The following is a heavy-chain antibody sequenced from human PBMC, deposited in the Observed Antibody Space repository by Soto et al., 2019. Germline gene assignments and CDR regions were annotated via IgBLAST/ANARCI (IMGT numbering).Heavy chain of an antibody. CDR3: ARVPAEVYCSSTSCYEGVYNWFRP. V-gene: IGHV1-46*03. CDR2: IIPSGGST. D-gene: IGHD2-2*01. CDR1: SCSSTSYY. J-gene: IGHJ5*02. Sequence: VKVSSKATSCSSTSYYKDRVRQAPGQGVEWMGIIIPSGGSTSYEQKFQGRVTMTRDTSTSTVSMELSSLRSEDTAVYYCARVPAEVYCSSTSCYEGVYNWFRPWGQGTLVTVSS.